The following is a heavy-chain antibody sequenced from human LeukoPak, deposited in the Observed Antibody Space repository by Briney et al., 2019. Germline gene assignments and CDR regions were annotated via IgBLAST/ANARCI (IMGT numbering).Heavy chain of an antibody. D-gene: IGHD5-18*01. J-gene: IGHJ6*03. CDR1: GGSFSGYY. CDR3: ARHGGYSYGSYYYYYMDV. V-gene: IGHV4-34*01. CDR2: INHSGST. Sequence: PSETLSLTCAVYGGSFSGYYWSWIRQPPGKGLEWIGEINHSGSTNYNPSLKSRVTISVDTSKNQFSLKLSSVTAADTAVYCCARHGGYSYGSYYYYYMDVWGKGTTVTISS.